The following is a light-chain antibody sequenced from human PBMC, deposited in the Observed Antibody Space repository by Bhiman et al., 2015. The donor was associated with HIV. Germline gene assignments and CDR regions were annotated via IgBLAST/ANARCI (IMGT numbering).Light chain of an antibody. J-gene: IGLJ3*02. CDR3: QSYDSSIWV. CDR2: DNT. Sequence: QSVLTQPPSVSGAPGQRITISCTGTSSNIGSSFHVHWYQQLPGAAPRLLIYDNTIRPSGVPDRFSGSKSGNSASLAITGLQAEDEADYYCQSYDSSIWVFGGGTELTVL. V-gene: IGLV1-40*01. CDR1: SSNIGSSFH.